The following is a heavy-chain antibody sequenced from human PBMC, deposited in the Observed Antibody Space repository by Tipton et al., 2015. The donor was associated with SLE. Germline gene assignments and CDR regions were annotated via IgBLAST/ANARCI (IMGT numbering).Heavy chain of an antibody. CDR2: VNHLGTI. CDR1: GGSFSGYY. Sequence: LRLSCDVNGGSFSGYYWSWIRQSPGKGLEWIGEVNHLGTIYYNPSLQSRLTLSIDTSKNQLSLKLSSVTAADTAVYYCVRLELPATKADYWGPGTLVTVSS. D-gene: IGHD5-24*01. V-gene: IGHV4-34*01. CDR3: VRLELPATKADY. J-gene: IGHJ4*02.